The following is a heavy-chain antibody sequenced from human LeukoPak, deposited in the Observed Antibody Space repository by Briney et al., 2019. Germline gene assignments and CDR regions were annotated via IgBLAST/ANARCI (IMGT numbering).Heavy chain of an antibody. CDR1: RGSFSDYY. CDR2: INHSGNT. D-gene: IGHD2-15*01. CDR3: ARTLGYCSGGSCPPGY. Sequence: SETLSLTCAIYRGSFSDYYWSWIRQPPGKGLEWIGEINHSGNTNYNPSLKSRLTISVDTSKNQFSLKLNSVTAADTAVYYCARTLGYCSGGSCPPGYWGQGSLVTVSS. V-gene: IGHV4-34*01. J-gene: IGHJ4*02.